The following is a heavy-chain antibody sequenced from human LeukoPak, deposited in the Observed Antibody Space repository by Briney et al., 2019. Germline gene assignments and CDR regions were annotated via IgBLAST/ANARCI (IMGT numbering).Heavy chain of an antibody. J-gene: IGHJ5*02. V-gene: IGHV3-7*01. Sequence: GGSLRLSCVDSGFTFTNYWMNWVRQAPGKGLEWVANIKEDGSEKNYVDSVKGRFTISRDNAQNSLYLQMNSLRAEDTAVYYCAGAIAVTGSWGQGTLVTVSA. D-gene: IGHD6-13*01. CDR3: AGAIAVTGS. CDR1: GFTFTNYW. CDR2: IKEDGSEK.